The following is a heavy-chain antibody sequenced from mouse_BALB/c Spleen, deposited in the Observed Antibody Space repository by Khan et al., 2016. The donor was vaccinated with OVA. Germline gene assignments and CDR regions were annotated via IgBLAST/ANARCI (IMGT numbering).Heavy chain of an antibody. CDR3: ARGNYYGYYFDY. CDR1: GYSITSGYA. D-gene: IGHD1-1*01. Sequence: EVQLQESGPGLVKPSQSLSLTCTVTGYSITSGYAWNWIRQFPGNKLDWMGYISYSCVTSSTPSLTSRISITRDTSKNQFSLQLNSVTTKDTATYYCARGNYYGYYFDYWGQGTTLTVSS. CDR2: ISYSCVT. J-gene: IGHJ2*01. V-gene: IGHV3-2*02.